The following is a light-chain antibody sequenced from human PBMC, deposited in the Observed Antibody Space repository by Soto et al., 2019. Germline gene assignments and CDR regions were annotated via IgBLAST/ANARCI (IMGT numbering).Light chain of an antibody. Sequence: QSVLTQPPSASGSPGQSVTISCTGTKNDIGVYDFVSWYQHHRGKAPRLIIYEVVQRPSGVPDRFSGSKSGNTASLTVSGLQAADEADYFCKSYAGSNTYVFGSGTKLTVL. J-gene: IGLJ1*01. CDR3: KSYAGSNTYV. CDR1: KNDIGVYDF. V-gene: IGLV2-8*01. CDR2: EVV.